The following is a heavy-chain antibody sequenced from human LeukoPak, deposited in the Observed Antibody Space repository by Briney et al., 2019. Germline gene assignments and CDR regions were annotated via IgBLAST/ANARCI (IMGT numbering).Heavy chain of an antibody. J-gene: IGHJ5*02. Sequence: SETLSLTCTVSGGSISSYYWSWIRQPPGKGLEWIGSIYYSGSTYYNPSLKSRVTISVDTSKNQFSLKLSSVTAADTAVYYCARTALRYCSSTSCYKEDWFDPWGQGTLVTVSS. V-gene: IGHV4-59*05. CDR2: IYYSGST. CDR3: ARTALRYCSSTSCYKEDWFDP. CDR1: GGSISSYY. D-gene: IGHD2-2*02.